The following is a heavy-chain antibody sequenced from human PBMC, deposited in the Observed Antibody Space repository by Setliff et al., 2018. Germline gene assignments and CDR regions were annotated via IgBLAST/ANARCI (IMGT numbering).Heavy chain of an antibody. D-gene: IGHD3-22*01. CDR1: GYTFTGYY. J-gene: IGHJ4*02. CDR3: ARRRYYYDSSGYRWGGFYFDY. Sequence: ASVKVSCKASGYTFTGYYMHWVRQAPGQGLEWMGWINPNSGGTNYAQKFQGWVTMTRDTSISAAYMELSRLRSDDTAVYYCARRRYYYDSSGYRWGGFYFDYWGQGTLVTVSS. V-gene: IGHV1-2*04. CDR2: INPNSGGT.